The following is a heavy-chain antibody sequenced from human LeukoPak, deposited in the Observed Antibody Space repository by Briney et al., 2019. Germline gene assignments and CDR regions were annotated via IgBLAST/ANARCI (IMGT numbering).Heavy chain of an antibody. Sequence: PSETLSLTCTVSGGSISSYYWSWIRQPAGKGLEWIGRIYTSGSTNYNPSLKSRVTISVDTSKNQFSLKLSSVTAADTAVYYCARVVVPADPSDAFDIWGQGTMVTVSS. CDR3: ARVVVPADPSDAFDI. CDR1: GGSISSYY. CDR2: IYTSGST. V-gene: IGHV4-4*07. J-gene: IGHJ3*02. D-gene: IGHD2-2*01.